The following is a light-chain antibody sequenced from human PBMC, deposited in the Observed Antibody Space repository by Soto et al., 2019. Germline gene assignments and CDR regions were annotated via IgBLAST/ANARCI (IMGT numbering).Light chain of an antibody. CDR3: QQTATAPLT. CDR2: DAS. J-gene: IGKJ1*01. V-gene: IGKV3-20*01. Sequence: EIVLTQSPGTLSLSPGDGATLSCMASQTVTNNYVAWYQKKPGQAPRLLIHDASSRATGIPDRFSGSGSGTDFTLPINRLEPEDFAVYFCQQTATAPLTFGQGTRVDIK. CDR1: QTVTNNY.